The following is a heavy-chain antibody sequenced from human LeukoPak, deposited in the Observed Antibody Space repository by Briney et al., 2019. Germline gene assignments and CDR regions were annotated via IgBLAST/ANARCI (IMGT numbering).Heavy chain of an antibody. D-gene: IGHD6-13*01. CDR3: ATAAAAGGYYIDY. CDR1: GYTFTSYD. J-gene: IGHJ4*02. V-gene: IGHV1-8*01. CDR2: MNPNSGNT. Sequence: ASVKVSCKASGYTFTSYDINWVRQATGQGLEWMGWMNPNSGNTGYAQKFQGRVTMTRNTSISTAYMELSSLRSEDTAVYYCATAAAAGGYYIDYRGQGTLVTVSS.